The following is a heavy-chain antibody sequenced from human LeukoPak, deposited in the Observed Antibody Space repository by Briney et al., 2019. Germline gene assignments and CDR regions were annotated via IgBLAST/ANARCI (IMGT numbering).Heavy chain of an antibody. J-gene: IGHJ4*02. CDR2: ISAYNGNT. CDR3: ARESWFGESPLFDY. Sequence: GASVKVSCKASGYTFTGYYMHWVRQAPGQGLEWMGWISAYNGNTNYAQKLQGRVTMTTDTSTSTAYMELRSLRSDDTAVYYCARESWFGESPLFDYWGQGTLVTVSS. CDR1: GYTFTGYY. D-gene: IGHD3-10*01. V-gene: IGHV1-18*04.